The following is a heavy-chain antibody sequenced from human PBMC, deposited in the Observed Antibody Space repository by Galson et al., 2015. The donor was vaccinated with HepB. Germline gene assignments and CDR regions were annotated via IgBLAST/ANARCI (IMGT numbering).Heavy chain of an antibody. CDR1: GFSLSTSGMC. CDR3: ARTPSNGYYYFDY. CDR2: IDWDDDK. Sequence: PALVKPTQPLTLTCTFSGFSLSTSGMCVSWIRQPPGKALGWLARIDWDDDKYYSTSLKTRLTISKDTSKNQVVLTMTNMDPVDTATYYCARTPSNGYYYFDYWGQGTLVTVSS. V-gene: IGHV2-70*11. J-gene: IGHJ4*02. D-gene: IGHD5-24*01.